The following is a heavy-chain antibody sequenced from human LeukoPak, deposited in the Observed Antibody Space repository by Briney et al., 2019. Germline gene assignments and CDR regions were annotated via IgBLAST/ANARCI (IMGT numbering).Heavy chain of an antibody. D-gene: IGHD3-10*01. Sequence: ASVKVSCKASGYTFTGYYMHWVRQAPGQGLEWMGWISPNSGGTNYAQKFQGWVTMTRDTSISTAYMELSRLRSDDTAVYYCARVNTYYYGSGVSRAFHMWGQGTMVTVSS. CDR3: ARVNTYYYGSGVSRAFHM. CDR2: ISPNSGGT. CDR1: GYTFTGYY. J-gene: IGHJ3*02. V-gene: IGHV1-2*04.